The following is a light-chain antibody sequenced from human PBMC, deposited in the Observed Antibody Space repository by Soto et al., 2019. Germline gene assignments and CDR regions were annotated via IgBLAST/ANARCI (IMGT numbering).Light chain of an antibody. CDR1: SSNIGKNY. CDR3: GTWDSSLGAVV. Sequence: QAVVTQPPSVSAAPGQKVTISCSGSSSNIGKNYVSWYQHFPGTAPKVLIYDNDKRPSGIPDRFSGAKSGTAATLGITGLQTGDEADYYCGTWDSSLGAVVFGGGTKVTVL. V-gene: IGLV1-51*01. J-gene: IGLJ2*01. CDR2: DND.